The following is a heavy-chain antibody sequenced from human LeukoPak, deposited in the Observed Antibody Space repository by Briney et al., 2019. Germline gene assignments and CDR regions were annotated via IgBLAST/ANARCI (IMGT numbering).Heavy chain of an antibody. Sequence: GGSLRLSCEASGFTFSSYAMSWVRQAPGKGLEWVAGIGGRVGSTYYADSVEGRFTISRDNSKNTLYLQMNSLRAEDTAVYYCAKGIAVDYYFDYWGQGTLVTVSS. CDR1: GFTFSSYA. D-gene: IGHD6-19*01. V-gene: IGHV3-23*01. J-gene: IGHJ4*02. CDR3: AKGIAVDYYFDY. CDR2: IGGRVGST.